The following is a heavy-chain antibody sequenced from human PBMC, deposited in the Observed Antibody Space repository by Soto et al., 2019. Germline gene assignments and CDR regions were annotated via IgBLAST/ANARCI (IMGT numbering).Heavy chain of an antibody. CDR2: ISSSSSYI. J-gene: IGHJ4*02. D-gene: IGHD2-15*01. CDR1: GFTFSSYS. Sequence: EVQLVESGGGLVQPGGSLRLSCAASGFTFSSYSMNWVRQAPGKGLEWVSSISSSSSYIYYADSVKGRFTISRDNAKNSLYLQMNRLRDEDTAVYYCAREGYCSGGSCYSNFDYWGQGTLVTVSS. CDR3: AREGYCSGGSCYSNFDY. V-gene: IGHV3-21*01.